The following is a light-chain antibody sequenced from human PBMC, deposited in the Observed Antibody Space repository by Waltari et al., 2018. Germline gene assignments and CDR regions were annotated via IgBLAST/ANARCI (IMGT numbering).Light chain of an antibody. CDR2: DVS. Sequence: SALTQPDSVSGSPGQSITISCRGFSSASGGYEYVSWYQQHPGKAPKVIIYDVSNRPSGVSTRFSGSKSGSSASLTISGLQAEDEADYYCSSFTSSTTGIFGGGTKLTVL. V-gene: IGLV2-14*01. J-gene: IGLJ2*01. CDR1: SSASGGYEY. CDR3: SSFTSSTTGI.